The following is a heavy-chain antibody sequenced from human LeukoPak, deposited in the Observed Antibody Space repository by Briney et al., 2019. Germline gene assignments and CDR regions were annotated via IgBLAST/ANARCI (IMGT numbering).Heavy chain of an antibody. CDR1: GYNLNDSD. Sequence: GASVKVSCKASGYNLNDSDINWVRQATGQGLEWMGWMNPDSGDTGYAQKFQGRLTITRHMSSTTAYMELSRLRSDDTAVYYCTRGWDYWGQGTRVTVSS. CDR3: TRGWDY. CDR2: MNPDSGDT. J-gene: IGHJ4*02. V-gene: IGHV1-8*03.